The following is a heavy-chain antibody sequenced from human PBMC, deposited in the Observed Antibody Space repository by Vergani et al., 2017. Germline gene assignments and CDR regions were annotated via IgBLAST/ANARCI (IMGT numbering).Heavy chain of an antibody. J-gene: IGHJ3*01. CDR1: GGSISAGYYF. CDR3: ARQSGGYYSGGKVHPLRTAFDV. Sequence: QVQLQASGPGRVKPSQTLSLTCTMSGGSISAGYYFWSWIRQPAGKGLEWLGHISASGNASHSPSLKTRVSMSVDTSKNQFSLTVTSVTAADTAIYFCARQSGGYYSGGKVHPLRTAFDVWGHGTVVTVSS. D-gene: IGHD2-15*01. V-gene: IGHV4-61*02. CDR2: ISASGNA.